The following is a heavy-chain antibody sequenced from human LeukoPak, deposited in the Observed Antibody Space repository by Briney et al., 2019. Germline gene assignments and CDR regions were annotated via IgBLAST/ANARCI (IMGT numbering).Heavy chain of an antibody. J-gene: IGHJ6*02. D-gene: IGHD5-12*01. CDR1: GYTFASYY. CDR2: INPSGGST. V-gene: IGHV1-46*01. Sequence: ASVKVSCKASGYTFASYYMHWVRQAPGQGLEWMGIINPSGGSTSYAQKFRGRVTMTRDTSTSTVYMELSSLRSEDTAVYYCARQIHPLSDSGYDPSDSYYGMDVWGQGTTVTVSS. CDR3: ARQIHPLSDSGYDPSDSYYGMDV.